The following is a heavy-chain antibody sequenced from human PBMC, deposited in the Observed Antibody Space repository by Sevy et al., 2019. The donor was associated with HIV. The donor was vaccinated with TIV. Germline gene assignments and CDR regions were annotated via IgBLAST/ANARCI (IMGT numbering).Heavy chain of an antibody. CDR2: SYHSGST. CDR1: GGSISSDYW. CDR3: ACLCGEYSDSDTFSAYDFDL. J-gene: IGHJ4*03. V-gene: IGHV4-4*02. D-gene: IGHD3-22*01. Sequence: SETLSLTCGVSGGSISSDYWWSWVRQPPGKGLEWIGESYHSGSTNYNPSLKSRVSISVDKSKNHFYLKLTSVTAADTAVDICACLCGEYSDSDTFSAYDFDLWGQGTLVTVSS.